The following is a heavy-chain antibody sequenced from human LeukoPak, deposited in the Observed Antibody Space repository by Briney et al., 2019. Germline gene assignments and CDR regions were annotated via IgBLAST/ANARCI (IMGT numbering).Heavy chain of an antibody. CDR1: GGSISSGDYY. CDR3: ARLHSSGWVYFDQ. D-gene: IGHD6-19*01. V-gene: IGHV4-61*08. Sequence: SQTLSLTCTVSGGSISSGDYYWSWIRQPPGKGLEWIGYIYYSGSTNYNPSPKSRVTISVDTSNNQFSLKLSSVTAADTAVYYCARLHSSGWVYFDQWGQGTLVTVSS. J-gene: IGHJ4*02. CDR2: IYYSGST.